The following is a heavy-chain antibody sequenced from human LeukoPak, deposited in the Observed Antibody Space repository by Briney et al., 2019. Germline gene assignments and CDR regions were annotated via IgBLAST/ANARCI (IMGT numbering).Heavy chain of an antibody. CDR3: ARGSAWFDP. V-gene: IGHV4-30-2*01. J-gene: IGHJ5*02. Sequence: SETLSLTCAVSGGSISSGGYSWSWIRQPPGKGLEWIGYIYHSGSTYYNPSLKSRVTISVDGSKNQFSLKLSSVTAADTAVYYCARGSAWFDPWGQGTLVTVSS. CDR1: GGSISSGGYS. CDR2: IYHSGST.